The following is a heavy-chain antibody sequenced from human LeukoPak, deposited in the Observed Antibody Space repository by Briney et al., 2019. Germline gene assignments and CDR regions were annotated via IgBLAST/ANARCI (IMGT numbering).Heavy chain of an antibody. CDR3: ARSQQWPNYYFDY. V-gene: IGHV3-30-3*01. CDR1: GFTFSSYP. J-gene: IGHJ4*02. D-gene: IGHD1/OR15-1a*01. CDR2: ISFDGSNK. Sequence: PGGSLRLSCAASGFTFSSYPMHWVRPAPGKGLEWVAFISFDGSNKYFADSVKGRCTISRDSSKNTLDLQMNSLRAEDTAVYYCARSQQWPNYYFDYWGQGTLVTVSS.